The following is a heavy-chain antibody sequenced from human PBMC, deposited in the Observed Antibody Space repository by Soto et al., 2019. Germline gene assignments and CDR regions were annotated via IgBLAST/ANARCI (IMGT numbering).Heavy chain of an antibody. Sequence: GASVKVSCKASGYIFTTYSITWVRQAPGQGLEWMGWVSASNGKTNYAQKFEDRVTMTTDTSTTTAYMELRSLRSDDTAVYYCAREDCGVQANWFDPWGQGTLVTVSS. CDR3: AREDCGVQANWFDP. CDR1: GYIFTTYS. CDR2: VSASNGKT. D-gene: IGHD2-21*02. J-gene: IGHJ5*02. V-gene: IGHV1-18*04.